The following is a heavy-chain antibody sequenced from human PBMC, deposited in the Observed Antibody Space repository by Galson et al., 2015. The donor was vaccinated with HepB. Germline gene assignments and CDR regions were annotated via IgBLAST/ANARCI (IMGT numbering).Heavy chain of an antibody. CDR1: GFTGSTNY. J-gene: IGHJ6*03. CDR3: TTGALFRGYHYMDG. D-gene: IGHD3-10*01. Sequence: SLRLSCAVSGFTGSTNYMSWVRQAPGKGLDWVSLIHGAGITRYAESVKGRFTISRDNSKNTMYLQMNSLRAEDTAVYYCTTGALFRGYHYMDGWGKGTTVTASS. CDR2: IHGAGIT. V-gene: IGHV3-53*01.